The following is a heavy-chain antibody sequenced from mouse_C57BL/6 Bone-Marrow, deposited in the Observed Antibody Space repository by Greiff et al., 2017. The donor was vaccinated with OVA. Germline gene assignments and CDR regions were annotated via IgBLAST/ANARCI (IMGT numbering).Heavy chain of an antibody. D-gene: IGHD1-1*01. CDR3: ARGGDYYGSSYVAY. CDR1: GFYIKNTA. Sequence: VQLQQSVAELVRPGASVKLSCTASGFYIKNTAMHWVKQRPEQGLAWIGRIDPANGNTKYAPLFQGKATITAYTTSNTAYLSLSSLTSVDTAIYYCARGGDYYGSSYVAYWGQGTLVTVSA. V-gene: IGHV14-3*01. CDR2: IDPANGNT. J-gene: IGHJ3*01.